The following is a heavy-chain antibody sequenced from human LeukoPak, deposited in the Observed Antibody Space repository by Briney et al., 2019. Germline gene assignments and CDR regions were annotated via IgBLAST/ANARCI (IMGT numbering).Heavy chain of an antibody. D-gene: IGHD3-9*01. CDR2: INHSGST. J-gene: IGHJ4*02. CDR3: ARGYYNILTGYYVDY. Sequence: SETLSLTCAVYGGSFSGYYWSWIRQPPGKGLEWIGEINHSGSTNYNPSLKSRVTISVDTSKNQFSLKLSSGTAADTAVYYCARGYYNILTGYYVDYWGQGTLVTVSS. V-gene: IGHV4-34*01. CDR1: GGSFSGYY.